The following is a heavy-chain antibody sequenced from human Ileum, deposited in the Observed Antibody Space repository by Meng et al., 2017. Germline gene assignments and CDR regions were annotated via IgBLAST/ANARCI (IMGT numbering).Heavy chain of an antibody. CDR3: ARDRFSSGSSNWFDP. CDR2: IYYSGTI. D-gene: IGHD3-10*01. V-gene: IGHV4-31*03. CDR1: GVSISRGFYH. Sequence: GPLKESGPGLVKPSQTLSLTCTVSGVSISRGFYHWNWIRQHPGKGLEWIGSIYYSGTIYYNPSLKSRVTISLDTSKNQFSLNLSSVSAADTAVYYCARDRFSSGSSNWFDPWGQGTLVTVSS. J-gene: IGHJ5*02.